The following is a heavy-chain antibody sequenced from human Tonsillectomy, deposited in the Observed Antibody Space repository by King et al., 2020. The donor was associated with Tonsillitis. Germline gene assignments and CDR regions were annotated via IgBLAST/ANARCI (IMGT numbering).Heavy chain of an antibody. Sequence: QLVQSGAEVKEPGSSVRVSCEASGDTFNKYAITWVRQAPGQGLEWMGGTIPIFGSANYAQRFQGRVTISADKSTSTAYMELSGLRSEDTAVYFCARVSVRGGMALMADYFHHWGQGTLVTVSS. CDR2: TIPIFGSA. CDR3: ARVSVRGGMALMADYFHH. V-gene: IGHV1-69*06. CDR1: GDTFNKYA. J-gene: IGHJ1*01. D-gene: IGHD5-24*01.